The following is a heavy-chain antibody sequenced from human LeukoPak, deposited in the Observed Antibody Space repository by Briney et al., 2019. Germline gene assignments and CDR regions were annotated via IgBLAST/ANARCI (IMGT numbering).Heavy chain of an antibody. J-gene: IGHJ3*02. CDR1: GYTFTTYY. V-gene: IGHV1-2*02. Sequence: GASGKLCCNSSGYTFTTYYIHWVRDAPGPGLELMGGMSANSGGTNYAQKFRGRVTMTGDTSISIAYMEMSELTSDDTAVYYCATSSGYRSRWGAFGIWGQGTMVTVSS. D-gene: IGHD6-19*01. CDR2: MSANSGGT. CDR3: ATSSGYRSRWGAFGI.